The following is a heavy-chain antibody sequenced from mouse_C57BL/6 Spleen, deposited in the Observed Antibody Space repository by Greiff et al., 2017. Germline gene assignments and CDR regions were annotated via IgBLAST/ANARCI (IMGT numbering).Heavy chain of an antibody. J-gene: IGHJ2*01. CDR3: ARGKEKGFDY. CDR1: GYTFTSYT. Sequence: QVQLQQSGAELARPGASVKMSCKASGYTFTSYTMHWVKQRPGQGLEWIGYINPSSGYTKYNQKFKDKATLTAGKSSSTAYMQLSSLTSEDSAVYYCARGKEKGFDYWGQGTTLTVSS. V-gene: IGHV1-4*01. CDR2: INPSSGYT.